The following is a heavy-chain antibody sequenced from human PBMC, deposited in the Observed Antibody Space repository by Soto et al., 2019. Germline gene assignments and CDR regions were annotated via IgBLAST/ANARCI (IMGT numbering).Heavy chain of an antibody. CDR2: INAGNGNT. J-gene: IGHJ6*02. CDR3: ARGVENIVVVLDVFGYYGMDV. CDR1: GYSFTSYA. D-gene: IGHD2-2*01. Sequence: GGSVKVSCKASGYSFTSYAIYWVRQAPGQRLEWMGWINAGNGNTKYSQKLQGRVTFTGDTSASTAHMELSSLRSEDTAVHFCARGVENIVVVLDVFGYYGMDVWGQGTTVTVS. V-gene: IGHV1-3*01.